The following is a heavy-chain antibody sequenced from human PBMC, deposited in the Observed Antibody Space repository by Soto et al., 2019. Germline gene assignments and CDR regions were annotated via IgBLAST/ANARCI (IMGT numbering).Heavy chain of an antibody. V-gene: IGHV1-2*04. J-gene: IGHJ6*02. CDR2: INPNSGGT. D-gene: IGHD6-19*01. Sequence: GASVKVSCKASGYTFTGYYMHWVRQAPGQGLEWMGWINPNSGGTNYAQKFQGWVTMTTDTSTSTAYMELRSLRSDDTAVYYCARRSSGWYYYYYGMDVWGQGTTVTVSS. CDR1: GYTFTGYY. CDR3: ARRSSGWYYYYYGMDV.